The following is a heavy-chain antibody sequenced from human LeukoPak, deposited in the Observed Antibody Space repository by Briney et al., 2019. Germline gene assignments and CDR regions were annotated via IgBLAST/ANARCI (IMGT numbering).Heavy chain of an antibody. CDR2: INHSGST. CDR1: GGSFSGYY. D-gene: IGHD3-22*01. J-gene: IGHJ4*02. V-gene: IGHV4-34*01. Sequence: SETLSLTCAVYGGSFSGYYWSWIRQPPGKGLEWIGEINHSGSTNYNPSLKSRVTISVDTSKNQFSLKLSSVTAADTAVYYCARGFTYYYDSSGYYYDYWGQGTLVTVPS. CDR3: ARGFTYYYDSSGYYYDY.